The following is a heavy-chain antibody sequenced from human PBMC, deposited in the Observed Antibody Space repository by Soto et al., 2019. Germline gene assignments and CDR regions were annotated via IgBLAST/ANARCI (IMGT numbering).Heavy chain of an antibody. CDR3: ARSFSIVVVTATPQA. Sequence: QVQLVESGGGVVQPGRSLRLSCAASGFTLSSYAMHWVRQAPGKGLEWVAVISYDGSNKYYADSVKGRFTISRDNSKNTLYLQMNSLRAEDTAVYYCARSFSIVVVTATPQAWGQGTLVTVSS. D-gene: IGHD2-21*02. CDR1: GFTLSSYA. CDR2: ISYDGSNK. V-gene: IGHV3-30-3*01. J-gene: IGHJ4*02.